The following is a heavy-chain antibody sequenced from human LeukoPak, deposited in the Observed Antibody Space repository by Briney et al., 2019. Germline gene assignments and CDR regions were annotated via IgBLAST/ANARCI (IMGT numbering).Heavy chain of an antibody. V-gene: IGHV4-39*01. CDR3: ARPGYSSSSGPDY. CDR2: IYYSGNT. CDR1: VGTISSSSYY. D-gene: IGHD6-6*01. J-gene: IGHJ4*02. Sequence: SETLCLTCTVSVGTISSSSYYWGWMRQPPGKGLEWIGSIYYSGNTYYNPSLKSRVTISVDTSKNQFSLKLTSVTAADTAVYYCARPGYSSSSGPDYWGQGTLVTVSS.